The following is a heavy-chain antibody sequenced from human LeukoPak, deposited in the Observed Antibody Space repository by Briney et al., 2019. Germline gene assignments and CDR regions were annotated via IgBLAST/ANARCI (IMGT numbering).Heavy chain of an antibody. D-gene: IGHD6-13*01. CDR2: FDPEDGET. V-gene: IGHV1-24*01. CDR1: GYTLTELS. CDR3: AKRPDSSSWFGPFDP. Sequence: ASVKVSCKVSGYTLTELSMHWVRQAPGKGLEWMGGFDPEDGETIYAQKFQGRVTMTEDTSTDTAYMELSSLRAEDTAVYYCAKRPDSSSWFGPFDPWGQGTMVTVSS. J-gene: IGHJ5*02.